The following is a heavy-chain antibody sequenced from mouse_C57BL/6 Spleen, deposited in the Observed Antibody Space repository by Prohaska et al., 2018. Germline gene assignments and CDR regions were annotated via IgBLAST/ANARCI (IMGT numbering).Heavy chain of an antibody. CDR1: GYTFTDYE. V-gene: IGHV1-15*01. J-gene: IGHJ3*01. CDR2: IDPETGGT. D-gene: IGHD1-3*01. CDR3: TRRGKVGAWFAN. Sequence: QVQLQQSGAELVRPGASVTLSCKASGYTFTDYEMHWVKQTPVHGLEWIGAIDPETGGTAYNQKFKGKAILTADKFSSTAYMTDSNLTAEDSAVHYGTRRGKVGAWFANWGQGTLVTVSA.